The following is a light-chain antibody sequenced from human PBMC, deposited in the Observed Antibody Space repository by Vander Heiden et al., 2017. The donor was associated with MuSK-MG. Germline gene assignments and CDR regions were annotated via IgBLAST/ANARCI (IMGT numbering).Light chain of an antibody. CDR1: HSISSW. Sequence: IEMMQSHSTLTVSVAARVTITCRTRHSISSWLAWYQQKPGKAPRLLIYRASSLETGIPSRFSGSGSGTEFTLAISSLQPDDFATYYCQQYNSYSRTFGQGTKVEIK. CDR3: QQYNSYSRT. J-gene: IGKJ1*01. CDR2: RAS. V-gene: IGKV1-5*03.